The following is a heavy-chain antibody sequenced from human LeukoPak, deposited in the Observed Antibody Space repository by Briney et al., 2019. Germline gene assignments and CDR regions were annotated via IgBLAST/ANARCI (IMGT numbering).Heavy chain of an antibody. J-gene: IGHJ4*02. CDR3: ARLGGYSGYDEDY. CDR2: IYSGGST. D-gene: IGHD5-12*01. V-gene: IGHV3-53*01. Sequence: PGGSLRLSCAASGFTFISYNMNWIRQAPGKGLEWVSVIYSGGSTYYADSVKGRFTISRDNSKNTLYLQMNSLRAEDTAVYYCARLGGYSGYDEDYWGQGTLVTVSS. CDR1: GFTFISYN.